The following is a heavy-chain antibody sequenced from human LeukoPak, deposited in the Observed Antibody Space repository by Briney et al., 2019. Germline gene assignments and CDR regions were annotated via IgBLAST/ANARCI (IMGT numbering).Heavy chain of an antibody. CDR1: GYTFTGYY. CDR2: INPNSGGT. CDR3: ARHRLGVAGTFRFDY. D-gene: IGHD6-19*01. V-gene: IGHV1-2*02. Sequence: ASVKVSCKASGYTFTGYYMHWVRQAPGQGLEWMGWINPNSGGTNYAQKFQGRVTMTRDTSISTAYMELSRLRSDDTAVYYCARHRLGVAGTFRFDYWGQGTLVTVSS. J-gene: IGHJ4*02.